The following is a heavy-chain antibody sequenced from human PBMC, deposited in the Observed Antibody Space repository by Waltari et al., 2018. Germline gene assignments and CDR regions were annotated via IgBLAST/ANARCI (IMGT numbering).Heavy chain of an antibody. CDR2: IKSRIEGGTT. V-gene: IGHV3-15*07. J-gene: IGHJ4*02. CDR1: GFTFTNAW. D-gene: IGHD2-2*01. CDR3: STGEGCSSTSCYDQFDY. Sequence: EVQLVESGGGLVKPGGSLRLSCVVSGFTFTNAWMNWVRQAPCKGWEWVGRIKSRIEGGTTDYAAPVKGRLTISRDDSKSTLYLQMNSLKTEDTAVYYCSTGEGCSSTSCYDQFDYWGQGTLVTVSS.